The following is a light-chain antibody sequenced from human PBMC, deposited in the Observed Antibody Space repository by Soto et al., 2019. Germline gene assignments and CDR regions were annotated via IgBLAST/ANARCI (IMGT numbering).Light chain of an antibody. J-gene: IGLJ2*01. CDR2: DND. Sequence: QSVLTQPPSLSAAPGQKVTISCSGSNSNIGNKDVSWYQQFPGTAPKLLIYDNDRRPSGIPERFSASKSGTLATLAITGLQTGDEANYYCGTWDSSLSVVVFGGGTKLTVL. CDR1: NSNIGNKD. CDR3: GTWDSSLSVVV. V-gene: IGLV1-51*01.